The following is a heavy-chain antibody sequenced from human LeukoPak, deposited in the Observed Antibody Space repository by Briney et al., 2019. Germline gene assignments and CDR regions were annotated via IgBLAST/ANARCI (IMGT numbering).Heavy chain of an antibody. Sequence: ASVKVSCKASGYTFTDYYMHWVRQAPGQGFEWMGWINPNDGDTYYAQKFQGRVTMTRDTSINTAHMEVSRLRSDDTAVYYCARANFLYCSSSSCLFDYRGQGTLVTVSS. CDR3: ARANFLYCSSSSCLFDY. D-gene: IGHD2-2*01. J-gene: IGHJ4*02. V-gene: IGHV1-2*02. CDR2: INPNDGDT. CDR1: GYTFTDYY.